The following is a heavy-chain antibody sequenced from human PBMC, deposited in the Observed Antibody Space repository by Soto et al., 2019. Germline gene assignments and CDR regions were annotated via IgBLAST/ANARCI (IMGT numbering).Heavy chain of an antibody. V-gene: IGHV3-23*01. CDR2: LIGGHYGT. Sequence: GGTLRLSCTASGFTLQNYAMAWVRQAPGKGLEWVSTLIGGHYGTAYSYSVKGRFTVSRDNSKNCLYLQMNSLGVEDTAMYFCAKGKSTGDIDWFDPRGQGSPVTVSP. CDR3: AKGKSTGDIDWFDP. D-gene: IGHD5-12*01. J-gene: IGHJ5*02. CDR1: GFTLQNYA.